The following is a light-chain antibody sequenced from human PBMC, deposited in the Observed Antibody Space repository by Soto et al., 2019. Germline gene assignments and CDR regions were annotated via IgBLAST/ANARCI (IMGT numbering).Light chain of an antibody. CDR2: GAS. Sequence: EIVLTQSPGTLSLSPGERATLSCRASQSVSSSYLAWYQQKPGQAPRLLIYGASSRATGITDRFSGSGSGTDFSLTISRLEPEDFAVYYCQQYGSSPFXQGTKVDIK. CDR3: QQYGSSP. V-gene: IGKV3-20*01. J-gene: IGKJ1*01. CDR1: QSVSSSY.